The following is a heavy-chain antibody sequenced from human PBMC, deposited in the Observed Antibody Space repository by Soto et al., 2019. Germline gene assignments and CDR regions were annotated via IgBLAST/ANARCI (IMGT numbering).Heavy chain of an antibody. CDR1: GFTFSSYG. Sequence: GGSLRLSCAASGFTFSSYGVHWVRQAPGKGLEWVAFISFDASNKYYEDSVKGRFTISRDNSKNTLYLQMSSLSAEDTGVYYCAKNLNYYYYYGMDVWGQGTTVTVS. J-gene: IGHJ6*02. CDR2: ISFDASNK. CDR3: AKNLNYYYYYGMDV. V-gene: IGHV3-30*18.